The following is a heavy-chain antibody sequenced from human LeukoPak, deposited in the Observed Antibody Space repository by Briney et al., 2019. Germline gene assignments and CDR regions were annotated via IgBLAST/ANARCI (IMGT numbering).Heavy chain of an antibody. J-gene: IGHJ4*02. CDR2: ISGSGANT. V-gene: IGHV3-23*01. Sequence: GGSLRLFCAASGFTFSTYSMSWVRQAPGKGLEEGSTISGSGANTYYADSVRGRFTISRDNSKNTLHLHMNSVRAEGTAVYYCAKERAGYTNPYYFDYWGQGTLVTVSS. CDR1: GFTFSTYS. CDR3: AKERAGYTNPYYFDY. D-gene: IGHD3-16*02.